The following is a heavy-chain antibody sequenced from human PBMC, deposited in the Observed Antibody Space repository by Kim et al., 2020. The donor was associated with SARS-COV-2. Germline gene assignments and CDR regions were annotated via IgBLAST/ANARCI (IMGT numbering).Heavy chain of an antibody. J-gene: IGHJ4*02. D-gene: IGHD2-21*02. Sequence: ADSLNGRFTIPRDNAKNSLYMQMNSLRAEDTAVYYCAKLGVTSSGFDYWGQGTLVTVSS. V-gene: IGHV3-11*03. CDR3: AKLGVTSSGFDY.